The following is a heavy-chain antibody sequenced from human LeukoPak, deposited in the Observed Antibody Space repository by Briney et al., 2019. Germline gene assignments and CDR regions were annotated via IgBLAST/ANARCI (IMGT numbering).Heavy chain of an antibody. CDR2: IWYDGSNK. CDR1: GFTFSSYG. CDR3: AKVGSSSWYLIYYFDY. V-gene: IGHV3-33*06. D-gene: IGHD6-13*01. Sequence: GGSLRLSCAASGFTFSSYGMHWVRQAPGKGLEWVAVIWYDGSNKYYADSVKGRFTISRDNSKNTLYLQMNSLRAEDTAVYYCAKVGSSSWYLIYYFDYWGQGTLVTVSS. J-gene: IGHJ4*02.